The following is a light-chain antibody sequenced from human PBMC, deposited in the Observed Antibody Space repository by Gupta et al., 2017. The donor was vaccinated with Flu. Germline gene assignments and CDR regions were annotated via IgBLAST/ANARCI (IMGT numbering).Light chain of an antibody. Sequence: SYELTQPPSVSVSPGQTARITCSGDKLGDKYACWYQQNPGQSPVLVIYQDSKRPTGIPGRFAGSTSANTATLTSGGTPDMEAADYYAQAWDSSTAVFGGGTKLTVL. V-gene: IGLV3-1*01. CDR2: QDS. CDR3: QAWDSSTAV. CDR1: KLGDKY. J-gene: IGLJ2*01.